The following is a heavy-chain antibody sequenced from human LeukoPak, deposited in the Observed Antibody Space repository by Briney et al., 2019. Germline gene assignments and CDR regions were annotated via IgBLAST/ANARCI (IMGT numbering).Heavy chain of an antibody. V-gene: IGHV3-74*01. D-gene: IGHD3-10*01. CDR2: IESDGGRP. CDR3: TRGGYYNGYDY. CDR1: GFTFSSYS. J-gene: IGHJ4*02. Sequence: GGSLRLSCAASGFTFSSYSMHWVRQAPGKGLVWVSRIESDGGRPIHADSVKGRFTVSRDNAKSTLYLQMSSLRAEDTAVYYCTRGGYYNGYDYWGQGTLVTVSS.